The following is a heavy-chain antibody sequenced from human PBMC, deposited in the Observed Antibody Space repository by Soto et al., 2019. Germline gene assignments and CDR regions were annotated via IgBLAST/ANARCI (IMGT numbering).Heavy chain of an antibody. J-gene: IGHJ3*02. D-gene: IGHD2-15*01. CDR2: IYHEFT. Sequence: EVQLVESGGGLVQPGGSLRLSCVASGFTVTDIYMNWVRQAPGKGLEWVSVIYHEFTDYADSVRGRFSISTDSSKNALYLQMNSLRAEDSAVYYCVREPRYCSGGSCSIMGDAFDIWGQGTMVTVSS. CDR1: GFTVTDIY. CDR3: VREPRYCSGGSCSIMGDAFDI. V-gene: IGHV3-66*01.